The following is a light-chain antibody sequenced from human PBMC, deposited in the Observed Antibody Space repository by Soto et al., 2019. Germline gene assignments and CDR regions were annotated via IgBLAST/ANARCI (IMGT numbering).Light chain of an antibody. CDR3: QQRTNWLT. V-gene: IGKV3-11*01. CDR1: QNVSTY. CDR2: DAS. J-gene: IGKJ3*01. Sequence: EFVWTECPATLSLSPGERVTLSCRASQNVSTYLAWYQQKPGQAPRLLIYDASDRATGIPARFSGSGSGTDFTLTISSPEPEDSAVYYCQQRTNWLTFGPGTKVDIK.